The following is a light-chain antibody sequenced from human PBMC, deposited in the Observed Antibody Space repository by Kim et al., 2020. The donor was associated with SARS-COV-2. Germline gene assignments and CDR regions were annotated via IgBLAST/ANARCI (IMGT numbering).Light chain of an antibody. CDR2: GAF. V-gene: IGKV3-20*01. J-gene: IGKJ1*01. Sequence: GERATLSCRARKSRYRTDVGWYQEIPGQPPRLRIYGAFSRDTGIPDRFSGSGSGTDFTLTISRLEPEDVAVYYCHQYDSSPPTFGQGTKVDIK. CDR1: KSRYRTD. CDR3: HQYDSSPPT.